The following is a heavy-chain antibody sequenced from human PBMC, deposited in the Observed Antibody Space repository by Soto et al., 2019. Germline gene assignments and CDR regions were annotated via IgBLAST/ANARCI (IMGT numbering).Heavy chain of an antibody. CDR3: ARGPRDWNYVYYYGMDV. J-gene: IGHJ6*02. CDR1: GFTFSDYY. Sequence: GGSLRLSCAASGFTFSDYYMSWIRQAPGKGLEWVSYISSSGGTIYYADSVKGRFTISRDNSKNTLYLQMNSLRAEDTAVYYCARGPRDWNYVYYYGMDVWGQGTTVTVSS. CDR2: ISSSGGTI. V-gene: IGHV3-11*04. D-gene: IGHD1-7*01.